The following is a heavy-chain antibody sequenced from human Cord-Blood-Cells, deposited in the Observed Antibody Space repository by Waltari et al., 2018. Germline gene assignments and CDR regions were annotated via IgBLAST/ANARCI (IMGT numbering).Heavy chain of an antibody. CDR1: GGSFSGYY. Sequence: QVQLQQWGAGLLKPSETLSLTCAVYGGSFSGYYWSWIRQPPGKGLEWIGEINHSGSTHYNPSLKSRVTISVDTSKNQFSLKLSSVTAADTAVYYCARGENTGNDYWGQGTLVTVSS. CDR3: ARGENTGNDY. D-gene: IGHD3-10*01. V-gene: IGHV4-34*01. CDR2: INHSGST. J-gene: IGHJ4*02.